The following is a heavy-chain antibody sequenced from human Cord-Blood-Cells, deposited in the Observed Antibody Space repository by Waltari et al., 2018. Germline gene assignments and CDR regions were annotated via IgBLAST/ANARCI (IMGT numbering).Heavy chain of an antibody. D-gene: IGHD5-12*01. CDR2: INHSGST. CDR1: GGSFSGYY. V-gene: IGHV4-34*01. J-gene: IGHJ6*02. CDR3: ARGGDGYNPYYYYYGMDV. Sequence: QVQLQQWGAGLLKPSETLYPTCAVYGGSFSGYYWSWIRQPPGKGLEWIGEINHSGSTNYNPSLKSRVTISVDTSKNQFSLKLSSVTAADTAVYYCARGGDGYNPYYYYYGMDVWGQGTTVTVSS.